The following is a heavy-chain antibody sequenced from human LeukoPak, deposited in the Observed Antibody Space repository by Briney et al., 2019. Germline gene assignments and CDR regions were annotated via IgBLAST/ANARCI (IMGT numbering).Heavy chain of an antibody. CDR3: ARGAAAAILFDY. CDR2: IYTSGST. Sequence: SETLSLTCTVSGGSISSGSHYWSWIRQPAGKGLEWIGRIYTSGSTNYNPSPKSRVTISVDTSKNQFSLKLNSMTAADTAFYYCARGAAAAILFDYWGQGTLVTVSS. D-gene: IGHD2-21*02. CDR1: GGSISSGSHY. J-gene: IGHJ4*02. V-gene: IGHV4-61*02.